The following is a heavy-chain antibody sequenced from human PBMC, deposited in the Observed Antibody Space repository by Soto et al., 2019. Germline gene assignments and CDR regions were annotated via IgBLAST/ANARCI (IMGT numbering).Heavy chain of an antibody. CDR1: GYTFTSYG. Sequence: ASVKVSCKASGYTFTSYGISWVRQAPGQGLEWMGWISAYNGNTNYAQKLQGRVTMTTDTSTSTAYMELRSLRSDDTAVYYCARVFSYSSGWSPRAFDPWGQGTLVTVSS. D-gene: IGHD6-19*01. J-gene: IGHJ5*02. CDR2: ISAYNGNT. CDR3: ARVFSYSSGWSPRAFDP. V-gene: IGHV1-18*01.